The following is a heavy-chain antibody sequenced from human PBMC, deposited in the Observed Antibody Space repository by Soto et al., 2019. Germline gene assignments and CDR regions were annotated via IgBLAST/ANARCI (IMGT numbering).Heavy chain of an antibody. D-gene: IGHD3-22*01. CDR2: IWYDGSNK. V-gene: IGHV3-33*01. J-gene: IGHJ4*02. CDR1: GFTFSSYG. CDR3: ARDRIWDYYDSSGYRFDY. Sequence: PVGSLRLSCAASGFTFSSYGMHWVRQAPGKGLEWVAVIWYDGSNKYYADSVKGRFTISRDNSKNTLYLQMNSLRAEDTAVYYCARDRIWDYYDSSGYRFDYWGQGTLVTVSS.